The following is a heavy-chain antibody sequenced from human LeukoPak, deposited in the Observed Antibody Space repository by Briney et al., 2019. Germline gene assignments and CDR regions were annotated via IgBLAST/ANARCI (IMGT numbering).Heavy chain of an antibody. D-gene: IGHD1-26*01. CDR1: GFTFSNYA. V-gene: IGHV3-23*01. CDR3: AKEGTYYGTDN. CDR2: ISGSGTTT. Sequence: PRGSLRLSCAASGFTFSNYAMSWVRQAPGKGLEWVSAISGSGTTTYYADPVKGRFTISRDSSKNTLYLQMNSLRAEDTAVYYCAKEGTYYGTDNWGQATLVTVSS. J-gene: IGHJ4*01.